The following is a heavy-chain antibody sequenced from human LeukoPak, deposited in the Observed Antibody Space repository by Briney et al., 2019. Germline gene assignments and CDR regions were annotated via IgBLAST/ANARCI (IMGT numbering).Heavy chain of an antibody. Sequence: GASVKVSCKASGYTFTSYDISWVRQAPGQGLEWMGWISAYNGNTNYAQKLQGRVTMTTDTSTSTAYMELRSLRSDDTAVYYCARVSCSSTSCYRGSPYYYYGMDVWGQGTTVTVSS. J-gene: IGHJ6*02. CDR1: GYTFTSYD. CDR3: ARVSCSSTSCYRGSPYYYYGMDV. CDR2: ISAYNGNT. V-gene: IGHV1-18*01. D-gene: IGHD2-2*01.